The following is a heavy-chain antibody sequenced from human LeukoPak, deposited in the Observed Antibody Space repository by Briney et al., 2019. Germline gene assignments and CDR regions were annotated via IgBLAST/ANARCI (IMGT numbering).Heavy chain of an antibody. J-gene: IGHJ4*02. D-gene: IGHD3-10*01. CDR3: AKVEGATWYGESEYYFDY. V-gene: IGHV3-23*01. CDR1: GFMFSSYA. Sequence: GGSLRLSCAASGFMFSSYAMSWVRQAPGKGLEWVSAISGSGDSTYHADSVKGRFTISRDNSENTLYLQMNSLRVEDTAIYYCAKVEGATWYGESEYYFDYWGQGTLVTVSS. CDR2: ISGSGDST.